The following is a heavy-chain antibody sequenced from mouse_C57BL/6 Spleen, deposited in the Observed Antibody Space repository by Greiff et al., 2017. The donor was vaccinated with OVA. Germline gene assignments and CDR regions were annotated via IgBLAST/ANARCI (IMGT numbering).Heavy chain of an antibody. V-gene: IGHV2-9-1*01. D-gene: IGHD2-4*01. CDR3: AIYDYDGNYFDY. Sequence: VQGVESGPGLVAPSQSLSITCTVSGFSLTSYAISWVRQPPGKGLEWLGVIWTGGGTHYNSALKSRLSISKDNSKSQVFLKMNSLQTDDTARYDCAIYDYDGNYFDYWGQGTTRTVSS. CDR1: GFSLTSYA. CDR2: IWTGGGT. J-gene: IGHJ2*01.